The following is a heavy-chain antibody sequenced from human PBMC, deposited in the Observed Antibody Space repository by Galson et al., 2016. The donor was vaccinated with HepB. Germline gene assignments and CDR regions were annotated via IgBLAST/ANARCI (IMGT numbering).Heavy chain of an antibody. CDR2: IYYIVSS. V-gene: IGHV4-61*01. Sequence: SETLSLTCTVSGGSVSSGSYYWSWIRQPPGKGLEWIGNIYYIVSSNYNPSLKSRVTISVDTSKNQFSLKLSSVTAADTAVYYCARDRRPYYSDSSGYLDYAFHMWGQGTMVTVSS. J-gene: IGHJ3*02. D-gene: IGHD3-22*01. CDR3: ARDRRPYYSDSSGYLDYAFHM. CDR1: GGSVSSGSYY.